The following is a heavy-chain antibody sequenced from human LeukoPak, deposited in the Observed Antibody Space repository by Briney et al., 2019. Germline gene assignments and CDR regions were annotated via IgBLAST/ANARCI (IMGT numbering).Heavy chain of an antibody. CDR3: ARVFARGGEISGSYYYY. CDR1: GGTFSTYA. Sequence: SSVKVSCKASGGTFSTYAINWVRQAPGQGLEWMGGIIPIFGTANYAQKFQGRVTISTDESMSTAYMELSSLISEDTAVYYCARVFARGGEISGSYYYYWGQGTLVTVSS. J-gene: IGHJ4*02. CDR2: IIPIFGTA. D-gene: IGHD3-10*01. V-gene: IGHV1-69*05.